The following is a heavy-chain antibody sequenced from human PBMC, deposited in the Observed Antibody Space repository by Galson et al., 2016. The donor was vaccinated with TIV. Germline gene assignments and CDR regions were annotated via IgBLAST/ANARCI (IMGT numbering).Heavy chain of an antibody. CDR3: ARDRGSMTMVLVVDYYYGMDV. CDR2: ISGHTGNT. CDR1: GYTFSYYG. V-gene: IGHV1-18*04. Sequence: SVKVSCKASGYTFSYYGISWVRRAPGQGLEWMGWISGHTGNTDYARTFQGRLVMTTDTSTGTAFMEVRNLTSDDTAVYYCARDRGSMTMVLVVDYYYGMDVWGQGTTVTVSS. J-gene: IGHJ6*02. D-gene: IGHD3-22*01.